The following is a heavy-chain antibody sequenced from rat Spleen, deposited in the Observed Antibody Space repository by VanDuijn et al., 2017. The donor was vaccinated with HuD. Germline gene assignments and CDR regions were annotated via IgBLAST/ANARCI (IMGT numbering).Heavy chain of an antibody. D-gene: IGHD1-9*01. CDR3: ARVPYYGYTSYYFDY. V-gene: IGHV2S63*01. CDR1: GFSLTDYS. CDR2: IWGDGST. J-gene: IGHJ2*01. Sequence: VQLKESGPGLVQPSQTLSLTCTVSGFSLTDYSVHWVRQPPGKGLEWMGVIWGDGSTAYNSALKSRLSISRDTSKSQVFLKMSSLKTEDTATYYCARVPYYGYTSYYFDYWGQGVMVTVSS.